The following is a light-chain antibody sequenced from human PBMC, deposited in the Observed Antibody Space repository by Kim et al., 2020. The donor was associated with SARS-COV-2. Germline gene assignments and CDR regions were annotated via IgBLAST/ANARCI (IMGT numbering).Light chain of an antibody. V-gene: IGKV3-11*01. J-gene: IGKJ4*01. CDR2: DAS. CDR3: QQRNSWPLT. Sequence: LSPGAGATLSCRASQSVGTSLAWYQHKPGQAPRLLIYDASYRATGIPARFSGSGSGTDFNLTVSSLEPEDFAVYYCQQRNSWPLTFGGGTKVDIK. CDR1: QSVGTS.